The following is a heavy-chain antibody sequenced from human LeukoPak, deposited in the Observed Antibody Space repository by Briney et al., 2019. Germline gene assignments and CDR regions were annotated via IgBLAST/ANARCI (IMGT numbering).Heavy chain of an antibody. V-gene: IGHV1-18*01. Sequence: ASVKVSCKASGYTFTSYDISWVRQAPGQGLEWMGWISAYNGNTNYAQKLQGRVTMTTDTSTSTAYMELRSLRSDDTAVYYCARVREDYGDFDYWGQGTLVTVSS. CDR2: ISAYNGNT. CDR3: ARVREDYGDFDY. J-gene: IGHJ4*02. D-gene: IGHD4-17*01. CDR1: GYTFTSYD.